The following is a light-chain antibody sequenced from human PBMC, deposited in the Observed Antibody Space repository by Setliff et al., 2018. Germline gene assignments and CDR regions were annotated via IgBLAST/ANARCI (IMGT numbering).Light chain of an antibody. CDR1: SSDVGGYNY. Sequence: ALTQPASVSGSPGQSITLSCTGTSSDVGGYNYVSWYQQHPGKAPKLMIYDVSNRPSGVSNRFSGSKSGNTASLTISGLQAEDEADYYCISYTSSNTLEVFGTGTKVTVL. CDR2: DVS. V-gene: IGLV2-14*03. CDR3: ISYTSSNTLEV. J-gene: IGLJ1*01.